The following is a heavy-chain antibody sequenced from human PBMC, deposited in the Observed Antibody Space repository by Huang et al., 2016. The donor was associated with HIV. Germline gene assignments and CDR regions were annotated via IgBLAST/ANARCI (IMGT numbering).Heavy chain of an antibody. CDR2: MNPNSGNT. V-gene: IGHV1-8*01. Sequence: QVQLVQSGAEVKKPGASVKVSCKASGYTFPSYDINWVRQATGQGLEWMGWMNPNSGNTAYAQKFQGRVTITRNTSISTAYIELSSLRAGDTAVYYCARGGVADYVWGTYRPNAFDIWGQGTMVTVSS. CDR3: ARGGVADYVWGTYRPNAFDI. D-gene: IGHD3-16*02. CDR1: GYTFPSYD. J-gene: IGHJ3*02.